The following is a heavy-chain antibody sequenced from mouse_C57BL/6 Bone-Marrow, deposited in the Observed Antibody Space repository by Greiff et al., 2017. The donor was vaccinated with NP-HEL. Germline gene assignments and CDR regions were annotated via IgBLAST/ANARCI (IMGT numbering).Heavy chain of an antibody. D-gene: IGHD1-2*01. J-gene: IGHJ2*01. CDR3: APHYYRYYFDY. V-gene: IGHV1-59*01. CDR2: IDPSDSYT. Sequence: QVQLQQSEAELVRPGTSVKLSCKASGYTFTSYWMHWVKQRPGQGLEWIGVIDPSDSYTNYNQKFKGKATLTVDTSSSTAYMQLSSLTSEDSAVYYCAPHYYRYYFDYWGQGTTLTVSS. CDR1: GYTFTSYW.